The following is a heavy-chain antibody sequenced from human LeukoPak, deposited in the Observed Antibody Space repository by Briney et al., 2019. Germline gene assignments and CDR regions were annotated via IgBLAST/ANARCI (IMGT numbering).Heavy chain of an antibody. V-gene: IGHV3-11*01. J-gene: IGHJ4*02. Sequence: GGSLRLSCAASGFAFTDYYMSWIRQAPGKGLDWVSYISISGTTINYADSVEGRFTFSRDNAKNSLYLQMNSLRAEDTAVYYCARAGRLQYGDYVAFDYWGQGTLVTVSS. D-gene: IGHD4-17*01. CDR1: GFAFTDYY. CDR2: ISISGTTI. CDR3: ARAGRLQYGDYVAFDY.